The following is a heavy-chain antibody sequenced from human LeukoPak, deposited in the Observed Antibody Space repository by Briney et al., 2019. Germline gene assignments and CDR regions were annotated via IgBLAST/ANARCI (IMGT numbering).Heavy chain of an antibody. CDR3: ARVLTGDASNI. D-gene: IGHD3-10*01. Sequence: ASVKVSCKASGYIFTSYGISWVRQAPGQGLEWMGWISAYNGNTNYAQRLQGRVTMTTDTSTPTAYMELRSLRPDDTAVYYCARVLTGDASNIWGQGTMVTASS. CDR1: GYIFTSYG. J-gene: IGHJ3*02. CDR2: ISAYNGNT. V-gene: IGHV1-18*01.